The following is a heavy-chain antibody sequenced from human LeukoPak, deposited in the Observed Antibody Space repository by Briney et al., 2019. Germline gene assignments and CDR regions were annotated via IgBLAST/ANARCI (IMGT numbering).Heavy chain of an antibody. V-gene: IGHV3-9*01. CDR2: ISWNSGSI. J-gene: IGHJ4*02. D-gene: IGHD6-13*01. Sequence: PGRSLRLSCAASGSTFDDYAMHWVRHAPGKGLEWVSGISWNSGSIGYADSVKGRFTISRDNAKNSLYLQMNSLRAEDTALYYCAKPLGSSSRWAEFDYWGQGTLVTVSS. CDR1: GSTFDDYA. CDR3: AKPLGSSSRWAEFDY.